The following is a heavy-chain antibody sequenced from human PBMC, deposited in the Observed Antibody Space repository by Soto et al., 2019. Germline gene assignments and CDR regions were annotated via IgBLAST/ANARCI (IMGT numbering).Heavy chain of an antibody. Sequence: SETLSLTCAVSGGSISSSNSWSWVRQPPGKGLEWIGEIYHSGSTNYNPSLKSRVTISVDKSKNQFSLKLSSVTAADTAVYYCASTVSGSGSYYDNWFDPWGQGTLVT. CDR2: IYHSGST. J-gene: IGHJ5*02. D-gene: IGHD3-10*01. CDR3: ASTVSGSGSYYDNWFDP. V-gene: IGHV4-4*02. CDR1: GGSISSSNS.